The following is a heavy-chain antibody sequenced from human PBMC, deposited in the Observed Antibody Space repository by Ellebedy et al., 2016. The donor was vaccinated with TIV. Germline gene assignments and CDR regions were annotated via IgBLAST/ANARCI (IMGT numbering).Heavy chain of an antibody. V-gene: IGHV4-34*01. J-gene: IGHJ5*01. CDR2: VDHTGDA. CDR1: GGSFSDYF. Sequence: MPSETLSLTCAVSGGSFSDYFWNWIRQTPDKGLEWIGEVDHTGDAKYNPSLQSRVAITVDTSKKHFPLSLTSLTAADTAVYYCSRTNVIRGRDWFDPWGQGTLVTVSS. CDR3: SRTNVIRGRDWFDP.